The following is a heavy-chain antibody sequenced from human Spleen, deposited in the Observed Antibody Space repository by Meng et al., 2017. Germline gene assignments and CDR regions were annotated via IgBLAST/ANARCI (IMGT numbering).Heavy chain of an antibody. CDR2: IYYSGST. D-gene: IGHD4-17*01. Sequence: QGQRQQWGAGLLKPAETLSLTCVVSGGSFSDDYWSWIRQHPGKGLEWIGYIYYSGSTYYNPSLESLVTISVDTSKNQFSLKLSSVTAADTAVYYCARVTTVTDIYFDYWGQGTLVTVSS. CDR1: GGSFSDDY. CDR3: ARVTTVTDIYFDY. V-gene: IGHV4-31*01. J-gene: IGHJ4*02.